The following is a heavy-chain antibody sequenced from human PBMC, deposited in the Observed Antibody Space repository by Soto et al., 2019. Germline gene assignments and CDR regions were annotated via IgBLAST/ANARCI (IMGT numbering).Heavy chain of an antibody. CDR3: ALRYCSRTTCPPLNSYFYLDV. J-gene: IGHJ6*04. CDR2: ISGSGGTT. CDR1: GFTFSNYA. V-gene: IGHV3-23*01. Sequence: PGGSLRLSCSASGFTFSNYAMAWVRQAPGKGLEWVSGISGSGGTTFYAGSVKGRFVISRDNSKNTLYLQMNSLGAEDTAVYYCALRYCSRTTCPPLNSYFYLDVWGKGTTVTVSS. D-gene: IGHD2-2*01.